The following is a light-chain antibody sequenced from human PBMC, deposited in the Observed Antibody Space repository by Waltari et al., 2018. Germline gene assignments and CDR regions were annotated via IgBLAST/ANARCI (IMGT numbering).Light chain of an antibody. Sequence: DIQMTQSPSTLSASVGDRVTITCRASQCISNWLAWYQQKPGKAPNLLIYKASSLESGVPSRFSGGGSGTEFTLTISSLQPDDFATYYCQQFKSFPFTFGGGTKVEVK. CDR3: QQFKSFPFT. V-gene: IGKV1-5*03. CDR1: QCISNW. J-gene: IGKJ4*01. CDR2: KAS.